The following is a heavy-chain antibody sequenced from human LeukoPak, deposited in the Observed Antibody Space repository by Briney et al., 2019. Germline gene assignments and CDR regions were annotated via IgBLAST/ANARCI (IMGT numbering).Heavy chain of an antibody. CDR1: GGSISSSSYY. CDR3: ARRLAEGCTNGVCYTEYYFDY. V-gene: IGHV4-39*01. J-gene: IGHJ4*02. Sequence: PSETLSLTCTVSGGSISSSSYYWGWIRPPPGKGLVWIGNIYYSGSTYYNPSLKSRVTISVDTSKNQFSLKLSSVTAADTAVYYCARRLAEGCTNGVCYTEYYFDYWGQGTLVTVSS. CDR2: IYYSGST. D-gene: IGHD2-8*01.